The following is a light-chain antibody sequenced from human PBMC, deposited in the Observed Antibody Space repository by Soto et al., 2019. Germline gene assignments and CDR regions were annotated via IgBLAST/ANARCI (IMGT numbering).Light chain of an antibody. Sequence: IVMTQSPAPRSISPVARPPLSSRASQSVSSNLAWYQQKPGQAPRLLIYGASTRATGIPARFSGSGSGTEFTLTISSLQSEDFAVYYCQQYNKWPQTFGQGTKVDIK. CDR3: QQYNKWPQT. CDR1: QSVSSN. J-gene: IGKJ1*01. V-gene: IGKV3-15*01. CDR2: GAS.